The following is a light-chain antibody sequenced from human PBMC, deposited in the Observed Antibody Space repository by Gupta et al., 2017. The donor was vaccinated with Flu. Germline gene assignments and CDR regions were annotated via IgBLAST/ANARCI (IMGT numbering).Light chain of an antibody. CDR2: DDS. Sequence: SFVLTQSPSMSVAPGQTARITCGGPNIGRKSVHWYQQKPGQAPVLAVYDDSDRPAGIPERFSGSNSGDTATLSISRVEAGDEADYYCQLWDGGSDHPGVFGGGTKLTVL. CDR3: QLWDGGSDHPGV. J-gene: IGLJ3*02. V-gene: IGLV3-21*02. CDR1: NIGRKS.